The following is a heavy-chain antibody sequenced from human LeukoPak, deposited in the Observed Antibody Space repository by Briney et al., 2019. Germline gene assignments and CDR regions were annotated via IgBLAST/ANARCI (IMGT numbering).Heavy chain of an antibody. V-gene: IGHV3-7*01. D-gene: IGHD6-19*01. CDR2: IKQEGSEK. J-gene: IGHJ4*02. Sequence: GGSLRLSCAASGFTFSSYWLSWVRQAPGKGLEWVANIKQEGSEKYYVDSVKGRFTISRDNAKNSLYLQMNSLRAEDTAVYYCARDSSWYYFDYWGQGTLVTVSS. CDR1: GFTFSSYW. CDR3: ARDSSWYYFDY.